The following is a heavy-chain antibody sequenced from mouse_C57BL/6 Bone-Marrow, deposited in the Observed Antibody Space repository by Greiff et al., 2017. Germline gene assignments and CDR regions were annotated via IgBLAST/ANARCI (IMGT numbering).Heavy chain of an antibody. D-gene: IGHD2-1*01. J-gene: IGHJ2*01. V-gene: IGHV5-4*03. CDR1: GFTFSSYA. Sequence: EVKLVESGGGLVKPGGSLKLSCAASGFTFSSYAMSWVRQTPEKRLEWVATISDGGSYTYYPDNVKGRFTISRDNAKNNLYLQMSHLKSEDTAMYYCARGDYGNYEGDYWGQGTTLTVSS. CDR3: ARGDYGNYEGDY. CDR2: ISDGGSYT.